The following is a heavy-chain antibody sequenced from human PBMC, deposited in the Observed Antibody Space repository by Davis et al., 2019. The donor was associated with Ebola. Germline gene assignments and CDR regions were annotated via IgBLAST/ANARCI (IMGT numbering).Heavy chain of an antibody. Sequence: MPSETLSLTCTVSGGSISSSNYYWGWIRQPPGKGLEWIRNIYYSGSSYYNPSLKSRVTISLDTSKNQFSLKLSSVTAADTAVYYCVRRWGDGYTDSFDYWGQGTLVTVSS. CDR1: GGSISSSNYY. D-gene: IGHD5-24*01. CDR2: IYYSGSS. CDR3: VRRWGDGYTDSFDY. J-gene: IGHJ4*02. V-gene: IGHV4-39*01.